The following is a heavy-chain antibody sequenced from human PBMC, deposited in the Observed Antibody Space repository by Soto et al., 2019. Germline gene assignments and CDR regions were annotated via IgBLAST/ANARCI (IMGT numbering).Heavy chain of an antibody. CDR1: GGSISTYY. D-gene: IGHD2-2*01. CDR3: ARGGMVIIPTATAFDY. CDR2: IYASGST. J-gene: IGHJ4*02. Sequence: SETLSLTCTVYGGSISTYYWSWIRQPAGKGLEWIGRIYASGSTNYNPSLKSRVTMSVATSKNQFSLKLSSVTAADTAVYYCARGGMVIIPTATAFDYWGQGTLVTVSS. V-gene: IGHV4-4*07.